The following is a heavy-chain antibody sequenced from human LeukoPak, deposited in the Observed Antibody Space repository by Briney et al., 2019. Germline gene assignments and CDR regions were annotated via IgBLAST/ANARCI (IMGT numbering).Heavy chain of an antibody. CDR3: TKDPNPLYAFWSGYK. V-gene: IGHV3-23*01. J-gene: IGHJ4*02. Sequence: GGSLRLSCAASGFTITGHTMTWVRQAPGKGLEWVSIVGGRDDRTYYADSVKGRFTLSRDNSKNSLYLQMNILTAEDTAVYYCTKDPNPLYAFWSGYKWGPGTLVTVSS. D-gene: IGHD3-3*01. CDR1: GFTITGHT. CDR2: VGGRDDRT.